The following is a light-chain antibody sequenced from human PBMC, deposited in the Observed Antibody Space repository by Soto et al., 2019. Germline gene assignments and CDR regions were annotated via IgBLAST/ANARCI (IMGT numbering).Light chain of an antibody. CDR1: QSVASY. CDR3: QQYGSSPLT. V-gene: IGKV3-20*01. Sequence: EIVLTQSPATLSLSPGERATLSCRASQSVASYLAWYQQRPGQAPRLLINDASRRATGIPDRFSGSGSGTDFTLTISRLEPEDFAVYYCQQYGSSPLTFGGGTKVDIK. CDR2: DAS. J-gene: IGKJ4*01.